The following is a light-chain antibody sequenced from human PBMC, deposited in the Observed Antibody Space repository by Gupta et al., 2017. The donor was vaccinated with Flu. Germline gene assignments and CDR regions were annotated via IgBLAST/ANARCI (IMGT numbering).Light chain of an antibody. CDR1: QSVSSH. Sequence: DIPMTQSPSTLAASVGERVTITCRASQSVSSHLTWYQQKPGKAPTMLIYKTSTLENGVPSRFSGSGSGTEFTLTVSSLQPDDFATYYCQQDNSYWSFGQGTKVEIK. J-gene: IGKJ1*01. CDR2: KTS. V-gene: IGKV1-5*03. CDR3: QQDNSYWS.